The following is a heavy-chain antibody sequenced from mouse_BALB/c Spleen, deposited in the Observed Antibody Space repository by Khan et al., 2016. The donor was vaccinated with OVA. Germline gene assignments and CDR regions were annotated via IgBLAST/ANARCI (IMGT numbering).Heavy chain of an antibody. Sequence: EVKLVESGGGLVKPGGSLKLSCAASGFTFSDYYMYWVRQTPEKRLEWVATISDGGTSTYYPDSVKGRFTISRDNAKNSLYLQMSSLKSDDTAIFFCVRAGYGAFAYWGQGTLVTVSA. J-gene: IGHJ3*01. CDR3: VRAGYGAFAY. CDR2: ISDGGTST. V-gene: IGHV5-4*02. D-gene: IGHD1-1*02. CDR1: GFTFSDYY.